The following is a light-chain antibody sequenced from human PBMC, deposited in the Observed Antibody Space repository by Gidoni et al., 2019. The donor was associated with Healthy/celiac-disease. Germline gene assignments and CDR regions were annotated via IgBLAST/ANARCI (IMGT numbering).Light chain of an antibody. CDR2: DAS. Sequence: EIVLTQSPATLSLSPGERATLSCSASQSVSSYLAWYQQKPGQAPRLLIYDASNRATGIPARFSGSGSGTDFTLTISSLVPEDFAVYYCQQRSNWPSFGQGTRLEIK. CDR1: QSVSSY. J-gene: IGKJ5*01. V-gene: IGKV3-11*01. CDR3: QQRSNWPS.